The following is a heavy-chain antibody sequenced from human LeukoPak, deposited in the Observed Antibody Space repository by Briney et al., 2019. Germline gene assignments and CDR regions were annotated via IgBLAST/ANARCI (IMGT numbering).Heavy chain of an antibody. D-gene: IGHD5-24*01. CDR2: ISSNGGST. CDR3: ARDRGGWLQSTGYYYYYYMDV. V-gene: IGHV3-64*01. J-gene: IGHJ6*03. CDR1: GFTLSSYA. Sequence: GSLRLSCAAFGFTLSSYAMHWVRQAPGKGLEYVSAISSNGGSTYYANSVKGRFTISRDNSKNTLYLQMGSLRAEDMAVYYCARDRGGWLQSTGYYYYYYMDVWGKGTTVTVSS.